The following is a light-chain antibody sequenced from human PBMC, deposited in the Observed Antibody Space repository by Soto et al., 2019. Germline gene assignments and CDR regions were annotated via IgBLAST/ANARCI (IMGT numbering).Light chain of an antibody. Sequence: AIQMTQAPSSLSASVTDRVTITCRASQDIKNDLGWYQQKPGKAPELLIYAASGLQSGVPSRFSGSGSGTHFTLTISSLQPEDVATYYCLHDYSFPWTFGQGTKVEIK. CDR2: AAS. J-gene: IGKJ1*01. V-gene: IGKV1-6*01. CDR1: QDIKND. CDR3: LHDYSFPWT.